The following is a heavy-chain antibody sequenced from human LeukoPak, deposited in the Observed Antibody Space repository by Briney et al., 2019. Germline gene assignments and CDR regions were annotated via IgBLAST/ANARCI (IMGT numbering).Heavy chain of an antibody. CDR1: GFTFNYAW. D-gene: IGHD1-7*01. Sequence: PGGSLRLSCAASGFTFNYAWMSWVRQVPGKGLEWVGQTVSEIDGGATDYAAPVKGRFTIARDDSKRTLYLQRNILKIEDTAVYYCTTDEDWNYARKDVWGQGATVIVSS. CDR2: TVSEIDGGAT. J-gene: IGHJ6*02. CDR3: TTDEDWNYARKDV. V-gene: IGHV3-15*04.